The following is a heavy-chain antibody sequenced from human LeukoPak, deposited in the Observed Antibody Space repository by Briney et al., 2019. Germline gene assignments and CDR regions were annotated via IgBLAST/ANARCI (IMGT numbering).Heavy chain of an antibody. CDR3: ARVPLGSNYYYYYMDV. CDR1: GGSISTSNYY. J-gene: IGHJ6*03. V-gene: IGHV4-39*07. CDR2: IFYSGST. D-gene: IGHD3-10*01. Sequence: SETLSLTCTVSGGSISTSNYYWGWIRQPPGKGLEWIGNIFYSGSTYYSPSVKSRVTISLDTSRNQFSLKLNSVTAADTAVYYCARVPLGSNYYYYYMDVWGKGTTVTVSS.